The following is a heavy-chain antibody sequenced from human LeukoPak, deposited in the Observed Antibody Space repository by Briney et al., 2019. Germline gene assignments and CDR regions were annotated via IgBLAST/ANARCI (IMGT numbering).Heavy chain of an antibody. CDR3: ARVARVWFGEGQLDH. D-gene: IGHD3-10*01. V-gene: IGHV4-59*01. Sequence: SETLSLTCTVSGGSISSYYWSWIRQPPGKGLEWIGYIYYSGSTNYNPSLKSRVTISVDTSKNQFSLKLSSVTAADTAVYYCARVARVWFGEGQLDHWGQGTLVTVSS. J-gene: IGHJ4*02. CDR2: IYYSGST. CDR1: GGSISSYY.